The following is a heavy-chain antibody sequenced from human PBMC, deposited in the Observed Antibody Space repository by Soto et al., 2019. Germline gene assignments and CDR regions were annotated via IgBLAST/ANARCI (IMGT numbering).Heavy chain of an antibody. V-gene: IGHV3-21*01. J-gene: IGHJ4*02. CDR2: ISSSSSYI. CDR3: ARDGRIMTTVTFFDY. D-gene: IGHD4-17*01. CDR1: GFTFSSYS. Sequence: EVQLVESGGGLVKPGGSLRLSCAASGFTFSSYSMNWVRQAPGKGLEWVSSISSSSSYIYYADSVKGRFTISRDNAKNSLYLQMNSLRAEDTAVYYCARDGRIMTTVTFFDYWGQGTLVTVSS.